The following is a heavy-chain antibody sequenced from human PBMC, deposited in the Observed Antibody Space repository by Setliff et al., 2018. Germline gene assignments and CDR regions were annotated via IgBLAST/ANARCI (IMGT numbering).Heavy chain of an antibody. CDR1: GFTFSSYS. CDR2: ISSSSSTI. D-gene: IGHD2-8*02. Sequence: PGGSLRLSCAASGFTFSSYSINWVRQAPGKGLEWVSYISSSSSTIYYADSVKGRFTISRDNAKNSLYLRMNSLRAEDTAVYYCARVAGRGRYWYFDPWGRGTLVTVSS. CDR3: ARVAGRGRYWYFDP. J-gene: IGHJ5*02. V-gene: IGHV3-48*04.